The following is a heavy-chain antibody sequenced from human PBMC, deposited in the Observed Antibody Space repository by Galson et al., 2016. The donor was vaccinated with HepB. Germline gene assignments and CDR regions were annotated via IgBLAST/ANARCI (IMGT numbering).Heavy chain of an antibody. CDR1: GFTFSSCG. CDR2: ISYDGGKR. V-gene: IGHV3-30*18. CDR3: VKDRSMVREASLRTISQSIAPED. D-gene: IGHD3-10*01. Sequence: SLRLSCAASGFTFSSCGMHWVRQAPGKGLQWVAVISYDGGKRYYADSVKGRFTISRDNSKNTLDLQMNSLRAEDMAVYYCVKDRSMVREASLRTISQSIAPEDWGPGILVTVSS. J-gene: IGHJ4*02.